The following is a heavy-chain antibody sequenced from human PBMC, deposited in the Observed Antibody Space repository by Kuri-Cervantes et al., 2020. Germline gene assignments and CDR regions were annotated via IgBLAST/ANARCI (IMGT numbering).Heavy chain of an antibody. CDR3: ARIPSYYGQSGMDV. J-gene: IGHJ6*02. V-gene: IGHV2-70*11. D-gene: IGHD1-26*01. CDR1: GFSLSTSGVG. CDR2: IDWDDDK. Sequence: SGPTLVKPTQTLTLTCTFSGFSLSTSGVGVGRIRQPPGKALEWLARIDWDDDKYYSTSLKTRLTISKDTSKNQVVLTMTNMDPVDTATYYCARIPSYYGQSGMDVWGQGTTVTVSS.